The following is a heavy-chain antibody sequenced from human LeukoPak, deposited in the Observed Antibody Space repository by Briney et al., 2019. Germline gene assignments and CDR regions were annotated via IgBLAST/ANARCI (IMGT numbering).Heavy chain of an antibody. CDR3: VRGGYDI. CDR2: ISSSGNPI. D-gene: IGHD6-13*01. CDR1: GFTFSSYW. V-gene: IGHV3-48*04. Sequence: PGGSLRLSCAASGFTFSSYWMSWVRQAPGKGLEWLSYISSSGNPIKYADSVKGRFTISRDNARNSLYLQMNNLRPEDTALYYCVRGGYDIWGQGTVVTVSS. J-gene: IGHJ3*02.